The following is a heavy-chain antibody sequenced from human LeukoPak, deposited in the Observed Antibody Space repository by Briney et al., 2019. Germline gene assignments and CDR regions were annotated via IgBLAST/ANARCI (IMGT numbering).Heavy chain of an antibody. CDR1: GFIFSDHY. CDR2: IRNKVRGYTT. CDR3: ARGAVAGTNWYFDY. Sequence: GGSLGLSCAASGFIFSDHYMDWVRQAAGGGLEWVARIRNKVRGYTTEYAASVQGRFTISRDDSSNSLYLQMSSLKTEDTAVYFCARGAVAGTNWYFDYWGQGTLVAVSS. D-gene: IGHD6-19*01. J-gene: IGHJ4*02. V-gene: IGHV3-72*01.